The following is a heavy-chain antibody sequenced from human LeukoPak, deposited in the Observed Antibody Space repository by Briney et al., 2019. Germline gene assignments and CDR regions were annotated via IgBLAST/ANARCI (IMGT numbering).Heavy chain of an antibody. CDR2: INPNSGGA. J-gene: IGHJ3*02. V-gene: IGHV1-2*02. CDR3: ARDSGSYHI. Sequence: ASVKVSCKTSGYIFTAYYIHWVRQAPGQGLEYMGWINPNSGGANYAQKFQGGVTMTTDASITTAYMELRRLRSDDTAVYYCARDSGSYHIWGQGTMVTVSS. CDR1: GYIFTAYY. D-gene: IGHD1-26*01.